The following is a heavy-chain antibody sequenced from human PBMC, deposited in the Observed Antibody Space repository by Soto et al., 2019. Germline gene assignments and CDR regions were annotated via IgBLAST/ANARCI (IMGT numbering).Heavy chain of an antibody. CDR2: IYYSGST. D-gene: IGHD3-16*01. CDR1: GGSISSSSYY. J-gene: IGHJ6*03. Sequence: QLQLQEAGPGLVKPSETLSLTCTVSGGSISSSSYYWGWIRQPPGKGLEWIGSIYYSGSTYYNPSLKSRVTISVDTSKNQFSRKLSSVTAADTAVYYCARHGGGARYMDVWGKGTTVTVSS. V-gene: IGHV4-39*01. CDR3: ARHGGGARYMDV.